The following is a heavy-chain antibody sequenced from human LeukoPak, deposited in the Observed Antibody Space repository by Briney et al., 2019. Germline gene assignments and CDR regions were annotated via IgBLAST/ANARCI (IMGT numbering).Heavy chain of an antibody. CDR1: GGSISSGSYY. CDR3: ARDYSTHFDY. V-gene: IGHV4-39*02. D-gene: IGHD4-11*01. J-gene: IGHJ4*02. CDR2: IYYSGNT. Sequence: SETLSLTCTVSGGSISSGSYYWGWIRQPPGKGLEWIGSIYYSGNTYYNPSLKSRVTISVDTSKNQFSLKLTSVTAADTAVYYCARDYSTHFDYWGQGTLVTVSS.